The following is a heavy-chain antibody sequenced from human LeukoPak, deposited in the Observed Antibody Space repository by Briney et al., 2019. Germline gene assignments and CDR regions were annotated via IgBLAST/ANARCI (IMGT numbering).Heavy chain of an antibody. CDR1: GYSISSGYY. V-gene: IGHV4-38-2*02. CDR2: INHSGST. CDR3: ARGRGRRQLLYRFFDY. Sequence: SETLSLTCTVSGYSISSGYYWGWIRQPPGKGLEWIGEINHSGSTNYNPSLKSRVTISVDTSKNQFSLKLSSVTAADTAVYYCARGRGRRQLLYRFFDYWGQGTLVTVSS. J-gene: IGHJ4*02. D-gene: IGHD2-2*02.